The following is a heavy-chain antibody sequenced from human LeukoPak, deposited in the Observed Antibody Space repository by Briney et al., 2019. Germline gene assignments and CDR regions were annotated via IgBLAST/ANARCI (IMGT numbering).Heavy chain of an antibody. CDR2: IYYSGST. Sequence: SETLSLTCTVSGGSISSYYWSWIRQPPGKGLEWIGYIYYSGSTNYNPSLKSRVTISVDTSKNQFSLKLSSVTAADTAVYYCARFTYYYDSSGYDKAFDIWGQGTMVTVSS. J-gene: IGHJ3*02. CDR1: GGSISSYY. D-gene: IGHD3-22*01. V-gene: IGHV4-59*01. CDR3: ARFTYYYDSSGYDKAFDI.